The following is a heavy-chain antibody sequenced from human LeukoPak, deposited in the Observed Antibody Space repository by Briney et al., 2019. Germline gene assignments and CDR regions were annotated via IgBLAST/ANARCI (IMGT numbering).Heavy chain of an antibody. CDR3: ASGYRSGYHY. D-gene: IGHD2-8*02. CDR1: GCTFSDFF. J-gene: IGHJ4*02. Sequence: GGPLRPSCVASGCTFSDFFMSWIRQAPGKGLEWISFISYRADTPYYADSVKGRFTISRDNAKNSVFLQMNSLRVEDTAVYYCASGYRSGYHYWGQGTLVSVSS. V-gene: IGHV3-11*01. CDR2: ISYRADTP.